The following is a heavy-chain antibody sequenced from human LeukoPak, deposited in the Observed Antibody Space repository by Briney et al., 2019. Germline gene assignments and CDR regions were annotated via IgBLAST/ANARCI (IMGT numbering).Heavy chain of an antibody. J-gene: IGHJ3*01. CDR1: GFTFSSYW. CDR3: ARAPVGLKADAFDV. CDR2: ISPDGSTT. Sequence: PGGSLRLSCAASGFTFSSYWMHWVRQAPGKGLVWVSRISPDGSTTGHADSVKGRFTLSRDNAKNTLYLQMSSLRAEDTALYYCARAPVGLKADAFDVWGQGTMVTVSS. D-gene: IGHD1-26*01. V-gene: IGHV3-74*01.